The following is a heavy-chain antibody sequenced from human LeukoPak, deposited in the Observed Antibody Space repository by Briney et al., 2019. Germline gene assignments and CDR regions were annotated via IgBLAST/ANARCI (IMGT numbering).Heavy chain of an antibody. CDR3: ARVSVTLRPLDY. J-gene: IGHJ4*02. CDR1: GYTFTGYY. CDR2: INPNSGGT. D-gene: IGHD2-21*02. V-gene: IGHV1-2*02. Sequence: ASVTVSCKASGYTFTGYYMHWVRQAPGQGLEWMGWINPNSGGTNYAQKFQGRVTMTRDTSISTAYMELSRLRSDDTAVYYCARVSVTLRPLDYWGQGTLVTVSS.